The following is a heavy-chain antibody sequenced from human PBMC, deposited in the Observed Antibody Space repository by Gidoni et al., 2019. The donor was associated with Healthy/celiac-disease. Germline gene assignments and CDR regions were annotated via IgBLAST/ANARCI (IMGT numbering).Heavy chain of an antibody. Sequence: EVQLLESGGGLVQPGGSLRLSCAASGSTFSSYAMSCVRQAPGKGLEWVSAISGSGGSTYYADSVKGRFTISRDNSKNTLYLQMNSLRAEDTAVYYCAKPPRVVGAPDYWGQGTLVTVSS. CDR1: GSTFSSYA. D-gene: IGHD1-26*01. V-gene: IGHV3-23*01. CDR3: AKPPRVVGAPDY. CDR2: ISGSGGST. J-gene: IGHJ4*02.